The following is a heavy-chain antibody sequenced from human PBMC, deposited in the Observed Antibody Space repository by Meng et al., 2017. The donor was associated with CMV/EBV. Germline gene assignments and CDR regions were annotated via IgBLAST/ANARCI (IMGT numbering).Heavy chain of an antibody. D-gene: IGHD4-23*01. J-gene: IGHJ5*02. CDR2: VFYSGSA. CDR1: GGSVSSGIHY. CDR3: ARGRLGYGGNSEDWFDP. V-gene: IGHV4-39*07. Sequence: SETLSLTCTVSGGSVSSGIHYWEWIRQPPGQGLEWIGSVFYSGSAHYNPSLKSPVTISVDTSKNQFSLKLSSVTAADTAVYYCARGRLGYGGNSEDWFDPWGQGTLVTVSS.